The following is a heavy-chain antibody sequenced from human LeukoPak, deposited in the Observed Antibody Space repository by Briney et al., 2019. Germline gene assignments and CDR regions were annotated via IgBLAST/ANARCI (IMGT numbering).Heavy chain of an antibody. D-gene: IGHD2-2*01. CDR2: ISSSSSYI. J-gene: IGHJ6*03. CDR1: GFTFSSYS. CDR3: ARDSLNCSSTSCYGSYYMDV. Sequence: PGGSLRLSCAASGFTFSSYSMNWVRQAPGKGLEWVSSISSSSSYIYYADSVKGRFTISRDNAKNSLYLQMNSLRAEDTAVYYCARDSLNCSSTSCYGSYYMDVWGKGTTVTVSS. V-gene: IGHV3-21*01.